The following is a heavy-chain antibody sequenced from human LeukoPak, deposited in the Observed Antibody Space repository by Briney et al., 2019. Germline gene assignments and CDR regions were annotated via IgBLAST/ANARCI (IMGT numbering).Heavy chain of an antibody. CDR1: GFTFSSYN. J-gene: IGHJ1*01. CDR3: ASSGSYAPEYFQH. CDR2: ISSSSSYI. D-gene: IGHD3-10*01. V-gene: IGHV3-21*01. Sequence: GGSLRLSCAASGFTFSSYNMNWVRQAPGKGLEWVSSISSSSSYIYYADSVKGRFTISRDNAKNSLYLQMNSLRAVDTAVYYCASSGSYAPEYFQHWGQGTLVTISS.